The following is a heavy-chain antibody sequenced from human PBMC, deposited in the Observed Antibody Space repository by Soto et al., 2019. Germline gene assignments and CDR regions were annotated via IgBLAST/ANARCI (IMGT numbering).Heavy chain of an antibody. CDR3: GPTPGGGGY. J-gene: IGHJ4*02. V-gene: IGHV3-53*01. Sequence: EVQLVESGGGLIQPGGSLRLSCAVSGFTVSNNYMSWVRQAPGKGLEGVSVIYSGGYTAYGDSVKGRFTISRDNSKNTLYFKRMSLGADDPAFFFGGPTPGGGGYWGQGTLVTVSS. CDR2: IYSGGYT. D-gene: IGHD3-10*01. CDR1: GFTVSNNY.